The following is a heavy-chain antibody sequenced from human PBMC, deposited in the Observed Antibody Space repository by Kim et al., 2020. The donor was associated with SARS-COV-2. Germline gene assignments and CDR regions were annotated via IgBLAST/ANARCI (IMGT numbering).Heavy chain of an antibody. CDR2: INHSGST. J-gene: IGHJ4*02. D-gene: IGHD4-17*01. V-gene: IGHV4-34*01. Sequence: SETLSLTCAVYGGSFSGYYWSWIRQPPGKGLEWIGEINHSGSTNYNPSLKSRVNISVDTSKNQFSLKLSSVTAADTAVYSCARGGLGYGDPFDYWGQGTL. CDR1: GGSFSGYY. CDR3: ARGGLGYGDPFDY.